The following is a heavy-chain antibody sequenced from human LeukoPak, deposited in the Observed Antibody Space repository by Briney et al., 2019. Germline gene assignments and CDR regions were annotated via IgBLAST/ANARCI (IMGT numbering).Heavy chain of an antibody. CDR2: IYYSGYT. Sequence: PSETLSLTCTVSGGSISSYYWSWIRQPPGKGLEWIGCIYYSGYTNYKSSLKSRVTISVDTSKNQFSLKLSSVAAADTAVYYCARTTMVRGTYYMDVWGKGTTVTVSS. CDR3: ARTTMVRGTYYMDV. D-gene: IGHD3-10*01. J-gene: IGHJ6*03. V-gene: IGHV4-59*01. CDR1: GGSISSYY.